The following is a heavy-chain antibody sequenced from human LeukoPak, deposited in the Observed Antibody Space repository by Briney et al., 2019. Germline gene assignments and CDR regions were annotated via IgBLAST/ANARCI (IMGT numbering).Heavy chain of an antibody. V-gene: IGHV3-21*06. D-gene: IGHD1-14*01. CDR2: IGPTGSDR. Sequence: GGSLRLSCTASGLTFSTSGFNWVRQAPGKGLEWVASIGPTGSDRYHADSIKGRFTISRDNANNFLYLQMNSLRAEDTAVYYCATETNGRHYDYWGQGTLLSVSS. CDR1: GLTFSTSG. CDR3: ATETNGRHYDY. J-gene: IGHJ4*02.